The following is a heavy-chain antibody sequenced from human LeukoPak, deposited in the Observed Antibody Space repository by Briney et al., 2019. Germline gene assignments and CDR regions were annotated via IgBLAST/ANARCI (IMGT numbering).Heavy chain of an antibody. Sequence: PGGSLRLSCAASGFTFSSYSMNWVRQAPGKGLEWVSYISSSSSTIYYADSVKGRFTISRDNAKNSLYLQMNSLRAEDTAVYYCAKAGYCSSTSCYTDYWGQGTPVTVSS. CDR3: AKAGYCSSTSCYTDY. D-gene: IGHD2-2*02. CDR1: GFTFSSYS. CDR2: ISSSSSTI. J-gene: IGHJ4*02. V-gene: IGHV3-48*04.